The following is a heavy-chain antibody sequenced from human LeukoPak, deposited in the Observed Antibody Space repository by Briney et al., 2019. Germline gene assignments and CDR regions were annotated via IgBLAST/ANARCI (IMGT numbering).Heavy chain of an antibody. Sequence: SETLSLTCAVYGGSFSGYYWSWIRQPPGKGLEWIGEINHSGSTNYNPSLKSRVTISVDTSKNQFSLKLTSVTAADTAVYYCARVGDWNDLVFWGQGILVTVSS. CDR1: GGSFSGYY. J-gene: IGHJ4*02. CDR3: ARVGDWNDLVF. CDR2: INHSGST. D-gene: IGHD1-1*01. V-gene: IGHV4-34*01.